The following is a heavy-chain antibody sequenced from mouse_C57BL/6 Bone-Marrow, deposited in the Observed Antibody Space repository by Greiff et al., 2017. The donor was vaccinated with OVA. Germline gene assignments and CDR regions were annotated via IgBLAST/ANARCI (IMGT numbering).Heavy chain of an antibody. CDR3: ARINPPSITTVVATDYYAMDY. J-gene: IGHJ4*01. Sequence: QVTLKVSGPGILQPSQTLSLTCSFSGFSLSTFGMGVGWIRQPSGKGLEWLAHIWWDDDKYYNPALKSRLTISKDTSKNQVFLKIANVDTADTATYYCARINPPSITTVVATDYYAMDYWGQGTSVTVSS. CDR1: GFSLSTFGMG. CDR2: IWWDDDK. V-gene: IGHV8-8*01. D-gene: IGHD1-1*01.